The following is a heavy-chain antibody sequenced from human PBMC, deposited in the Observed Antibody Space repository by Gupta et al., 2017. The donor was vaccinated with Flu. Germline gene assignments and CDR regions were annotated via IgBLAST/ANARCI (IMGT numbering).Heavy chain of an antibody. CDR3: HTHPIAAAGHYYYYYGMDV. Sequence: EVQLVESGGGLVQPGRSLRLSCAASGFPFDDYAIHWVRQDPGKGLAGVSGISWNSGSIGYADSVKGRFTISRDNAKNSLYLQMNSLRAEDTALYYCHTHPIAAAGHYYYYYGMDVWGQGTTVTVSS. V-gene: IGHV3-9*01. D-gene: IGHD6-13*01. CDR1: GFPFDDYA. CDR2: ISWNSGSI. J-gene: IGHJ6*02.